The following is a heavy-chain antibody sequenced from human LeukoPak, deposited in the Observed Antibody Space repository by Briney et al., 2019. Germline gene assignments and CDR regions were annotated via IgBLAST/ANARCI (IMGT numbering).Heavy chain of an antibody. CDR1: GFTFSNAW. CDR3: VRGGFFRYSGTSGDY. J-gene: IGHJ4*02. D-gene: IGHD1-26*01. Sequence: GGSLRLSCAASGFTFSNAWMSWVRQAPGKGLEWVANIRQDGGETYYVDSVKGRFTISRDNAQNSLYLQMTSLRAEDMAIYYCVRGGFFRYSGTSGDYWGQGSQVTVSS. V-gene: IGHV3-7*01. CDR2: IRQDGGET.